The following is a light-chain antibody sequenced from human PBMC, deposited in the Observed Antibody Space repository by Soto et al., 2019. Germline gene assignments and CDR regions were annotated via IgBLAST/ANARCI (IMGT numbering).Light chain of an antibody. CDR2: LTS. J-gene: IGKJ1*01. CDR3: HQRQSWPRT. V-gene: IGKV3-11*01. CDR1: QAVNTR. Sequence: EIVLTQSPATLSSFPGDRVTLSCRASQAVNTRLAWYQHKPGHAPRLLIYLTSNRAAGIQARFSGSGSGTDFTLSISDVEPEDFAVYYCHQRQSWPRTFGQGTKVDIK.